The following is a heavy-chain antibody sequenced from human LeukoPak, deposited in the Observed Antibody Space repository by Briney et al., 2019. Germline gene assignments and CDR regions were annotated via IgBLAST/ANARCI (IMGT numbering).Heavy chain of an antibody. Sequence: QPGGSLRLSCAASGFTFSSYGMHWVRQAPGKGLEWVAVMSSDGSNKYYADSVKGRFTISRDNSKNTLYLQMNSLRAEDTAVYYSARGSRTIVTTKFARGHYMDVWGKGTTVTVSS. D-gene: IGHD5-12*01. J-gene: IGHJ6*03. CDR3: ARGSRTIVTTKFARGHYMDV. V-gene: IGHV3-30*03. CDR2: MSSDGSNK. CDR1: GFTFSSYG.